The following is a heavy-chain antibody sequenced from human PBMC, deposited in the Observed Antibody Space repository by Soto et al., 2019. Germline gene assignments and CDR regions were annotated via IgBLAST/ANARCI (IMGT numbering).Heavy chain of an antibody. J-gene: IGHJ4*02. CDR3: ARPKDYDDCLDL. D-gene: IGHD3-22*01. V-gene: IGHV4-30-2*05. CDR1: GGSISSCGYC. CDR2: INHSGST. Sequence: TLSLTCAVSGGSISSCGYCRSWIRQPPGKGLEWIGYINHSGSTNYNPSLKSRVTISVDTSKNQFSLKLSSLISEDTAVYYCARPKDYDDCLDLWGQGTLVTVSS.